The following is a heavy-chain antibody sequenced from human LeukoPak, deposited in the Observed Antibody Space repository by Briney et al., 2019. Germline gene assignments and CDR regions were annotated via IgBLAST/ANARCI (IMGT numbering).Heavy chain of an antibody. Sequence: SETLSLTCTVSGGSISSYYWSWIRQPPGKGLEWIGYIYYTGSTNYNPSLKSRVTISVDTSKNQLSLKLTSVTAADTAVYYCARGGFLAYCSSTSCYAPFDYWGQGTLVTVSS. CDR1: GGSISSYY. D-gene: IGHD2-2*01. V-gene: IGHV4-59*01. CDR3: ARGGFLAYCSSTSCYAPFDY. CDR2: IYYTGST. J-gene: IGHJ4*02.